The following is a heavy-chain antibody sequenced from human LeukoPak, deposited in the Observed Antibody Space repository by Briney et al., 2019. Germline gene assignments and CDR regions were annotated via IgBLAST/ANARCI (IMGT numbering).Heavy chain of an antibody. J-gene: IGHJ6*03. D-gene: IGHD3-9*01. Sequence: PGGSLRLSCAASGFTFSSYAMHWVRQAPGKGLEWVAVISYDGSNKYYADSVKGRFTISRDNSKNTLYLQMNSLRAEDTAVYYCAKDPHYDILTGYYNYYYYMDVWGKGTRSPSP. V-gene: IGHV3-30*04. CDR1: GFTFSSYA. CDR3: AKDPHYDILTGYYNYYYYMDV. CDR2: ISYDGSNK.